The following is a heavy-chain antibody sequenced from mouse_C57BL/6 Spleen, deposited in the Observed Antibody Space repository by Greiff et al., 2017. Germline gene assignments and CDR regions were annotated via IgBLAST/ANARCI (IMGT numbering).Heavy chain of an antibody. D-gene: IGHD2-12*01. J-gene: IGHJ4*01. Sequence: QVQLKESGPGLVAPSQSLSITCTVSGFSLTSSGVHWVRQPPGQGLEWLVVIWSDGSTTSNAALKSRLSISKDNSKSQVFLKMNSLQTDYTAMYYCARQYCYYDAMDYWGHGTSVTVSS. CDR3: ARQYCYYDAMDY. CDR1: GFSLTSSG. CDR2: IWSDGST. V-gene: IGHV2-6-1*01.